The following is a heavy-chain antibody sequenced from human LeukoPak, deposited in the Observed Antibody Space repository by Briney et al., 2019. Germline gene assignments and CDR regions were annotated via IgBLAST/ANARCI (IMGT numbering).Heavy chain of an antibody. J-gene: IGHJ4*02. V-gene: IGHV1-18*04. D-gene: IGHD3-22*01. Sequence: ASVKVSCKASGYTFTSYYMHWVRQAPGQGLEWMGWMSAYNGNTNYAQKLQGRVTMTTDTSTSTAYMELRSLRSDDTAVYYCARDFGITMIVVVPTPGGYWGQGALVTVSS. CDR3: ARDFGITMIVVVPTPGGY. CDR2: MSAYNGNT. CDR1: GYTFTSYY.